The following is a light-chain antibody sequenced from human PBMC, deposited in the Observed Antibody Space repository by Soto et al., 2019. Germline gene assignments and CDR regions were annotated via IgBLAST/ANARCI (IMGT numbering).Light chain of an antibody. CDR3: QQLNVNLL. CDR2: AAS. Sequence: IQLTQSPSSLSASIGDRVTITCLASQDIASYLAWYQQKPGNAPKLLIYAASTLHSGVPSRFSGSGSGTDFTLTISSLQPEDFVTYYCQQLNVNLLFGQGTKLEIK. J-gene: IGKJ2*01. V-gene: IGKV1-9*01. CDR1: QDIASY.